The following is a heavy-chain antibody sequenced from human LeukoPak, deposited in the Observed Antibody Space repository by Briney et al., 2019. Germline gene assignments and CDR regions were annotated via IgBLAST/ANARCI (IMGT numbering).Heavy chain of an antibody. D-gene: IGHD3-3*01. CDR3: ARQRSLRYNWFDP. V-gene: IGHV5-51*01. Sequence: GESLKISCKGSGYSFTSYWIGWVRQMPGKGLEWMGIIYTGDSDTRYSPSFQGQVTISADKSISTAYLQWSSLKASDTAMYYCARQRSLRYNWFDPWGQGTLVTVSS. CDR1: GYSFTSYW. J-gene: IGHJ5*02. CDR2: IYTGDSDT.